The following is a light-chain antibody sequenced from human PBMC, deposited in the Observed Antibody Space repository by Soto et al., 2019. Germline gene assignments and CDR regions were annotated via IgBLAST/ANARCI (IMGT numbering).Light chain of an antibody. Sequence: DIVMTQSPLSLPVTPGEPASISCRSSQSLLHSNGYNYLDWYLQKPGQSPQLMIYLGSNRAYGVLDRFSGSGSGKDFTLKISRVEAEDVGVYYCMQALQTPYTFGQGTKLEIK. CDR1: QSLLHSNGYNY. V-gene: IGKV2-28*01. CDR3: MQALQTPYT. J-gene: IGKJ2*01. CDR2: LGS.